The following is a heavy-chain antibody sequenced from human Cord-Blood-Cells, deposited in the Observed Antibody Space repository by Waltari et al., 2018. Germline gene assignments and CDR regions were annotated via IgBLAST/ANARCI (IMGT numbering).Heavy chain of an antibody. Sequence: QVQLQQWGAGLLKPSETLSLTCAVYGGSFSGYYWSWIRQPPGKGLEWIEEINHSGSTNYNPSLKSRVTISVDTSKNQFSLKLSSVTAADTAVYYCARGEGSGSYRDYWGQGTLVTVSS. CDR3: ARGEGSGSYRDY. V-gene: IGHV4-34*01. CDR1: GGSFSGYY. D-gene: IGHD1-26*01. CDR2: INHSGST. J-gene: IGHJ4*02.